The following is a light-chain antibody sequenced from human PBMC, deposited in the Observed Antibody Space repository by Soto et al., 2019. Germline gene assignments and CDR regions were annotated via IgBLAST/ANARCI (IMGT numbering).Light chain of an antibody. CDR1: QSLVHSDGIAY. J-gene: IGKJ1*01. CDR3: MQGGHWPWT. V-gene: IGKV2-30*02. CDR2: KVS. Sequence: EVVMTQYPLSLPVTLEQPASISCRSNQSLVHSDGIAYFSWFQQRPGRSPRRLIYKVSNRDSGVPARFSGSGSGTDFTLKITRVEAEDVGTYYCMQGGHWPWTFGQGTKVDIK.